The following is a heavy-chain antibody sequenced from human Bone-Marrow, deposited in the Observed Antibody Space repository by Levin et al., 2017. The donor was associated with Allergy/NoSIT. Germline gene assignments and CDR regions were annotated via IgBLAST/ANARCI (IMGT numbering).Heavy chain of an antibody. CDR1: GGSISSGGYY. CDR3: ARGDSSGYYQARIFDY. Sequence: PSETLSLTCTVSGGSISSGGYYWSWIRQHPGKGLEWIGYIYYSGSTYYNPSLKSRVTISVDTSKNQFSLKLSSVTAADTAVYYCARGDSSGYYQARIFDYWGQGTLVTVSS. V-gene: IGHV4-31*03. CDR2: IYYSGST. J-gene: IGHJ4*02. D-gene: IGHD3-22*01.